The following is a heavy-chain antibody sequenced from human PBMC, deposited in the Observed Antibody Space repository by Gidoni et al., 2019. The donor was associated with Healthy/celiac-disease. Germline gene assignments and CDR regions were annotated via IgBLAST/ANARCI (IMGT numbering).Heavy chain of an antibody. V-gene: IGHV3-13*05. J-gene: IGHJ6*02. CDR1: GFTFSSYD. Sequence: EVQLVESGGGLVQPGGSLRLACAASGFTFSSYDMHWVRQATGKGLEWVSAIGTAGDPYYPGSVKGRFTISRENAKNSLYLQMNSLRAGDTAVYYCARAGGSSGWYFMDVWGQGTTVTVSS. CDR2: IGTAGDP. CDR3: ARAGGSSGWYFMDV. D-gene: IGHD6-19*01.